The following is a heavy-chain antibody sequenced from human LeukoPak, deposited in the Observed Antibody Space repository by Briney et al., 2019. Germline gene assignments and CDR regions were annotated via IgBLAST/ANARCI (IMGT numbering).Heavy chain of an antibody. V-gene: IGHV3-13*01. J-gene: IGHJ3*02. Sequence: GGSLRLSCAASGFTFSSYDMHWVRQGTGKGLEWVSGIGTAGDTYYPGSVKGRFTISRENAKNSLYLQMNSLRAGDTAVYYCARSFGELGNAFDIWGQGTVVTVSS. CDR3: ARSFGELGNAFDI. D-gene: IGHD3-10*01. CDR1: GFTFSSYD. CDR2: IGTAGDT.